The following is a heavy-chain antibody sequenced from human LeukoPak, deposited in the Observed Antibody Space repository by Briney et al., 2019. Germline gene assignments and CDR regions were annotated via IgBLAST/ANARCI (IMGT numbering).Heavy chain of an antibody. D-gene: IGHD4/OR15-4a*01. CDR3: AKGPAKGSPYYFDY. V-gene: IGHV3-23*01. CDR1: GFTFSSYA. CDR2: ISGGGANT. Sequence: GGSLRLSCAASGFTFSSYAMSWVRQAREKGLEWVSCISGGGANTYYADSVKGRFTISRDNSKNTLYLQMNSLRAEDTAVYYCAKGPAKGSPYYFDYWGQGTLVTVSS. J-gene: IGHJ4*02.